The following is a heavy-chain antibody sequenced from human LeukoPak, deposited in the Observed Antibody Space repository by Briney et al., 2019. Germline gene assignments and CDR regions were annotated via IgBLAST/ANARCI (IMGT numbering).Heavy chain of an antibody. V-gene: IGHV4-4*07. D-gene: IGHD3-3*01. CDR3: ARDETYSDVWSGSAGGGKGNYLDY. J-gene: IGHJ4*02. CDR2: IYSSGST. CDR1: GVSISRYY. Sequence: SETLSLTCTVSGVSISRYYWSWIRQPAGKGLEWIGRIYSSGSTTYNPSLKSRVTMSIDTSKNQFSLKLSFMTAADTAMYYCARDETYSDVWSGSAGGGKGNYLDYWGQGILVTVSS.